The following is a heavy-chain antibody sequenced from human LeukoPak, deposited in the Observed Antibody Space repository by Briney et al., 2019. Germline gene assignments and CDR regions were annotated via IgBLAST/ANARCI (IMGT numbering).Heavy chain of an antibody. V-gene: IGHV4-4*07. CDR1: GDSISRYY. J-gene: IGHJ3*02. CDR2: IFTGGFI. CDR3: ARHSMLSSTYFEVSDI. Sequence: SETLSLTCSVSGDSISRYYWNWIRQPAGRGLEWIGRIFTGGFINYNPSLSSRVTVSLDTSKNQVSLKLTSVTAADTAVYYCARHSMLSSTYFEVSDIWGQGTTVTVSS. D-gene: IGHD6-13*01.